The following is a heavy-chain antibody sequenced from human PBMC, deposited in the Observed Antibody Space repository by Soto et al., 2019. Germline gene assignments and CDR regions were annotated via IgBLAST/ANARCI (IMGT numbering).Heavy chain of an antibody. CDR1: GFTFSNYA. D-gene: IGHD2-15*01. J-gene: IGHJ4*02. CDR3: ARSYCSGGSCYAYFDS. V-gene: IGHV3-23*01. CDR2: FRQTAGNR. Sequence: EVRLLESGGGLVQPGRSLRLSCAASGFTFSNYAMSWVRQAPGKGLEWVSAFRQTAGNRHYADSVKGRFTISRDNSNNTLYLQMNSLRAEDTARYYCARSYCSGGSCYAYFDSWGQGTLVAVSS.